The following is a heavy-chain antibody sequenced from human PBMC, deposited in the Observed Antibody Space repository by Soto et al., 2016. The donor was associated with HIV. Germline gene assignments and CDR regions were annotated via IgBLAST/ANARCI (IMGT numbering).Heavy chain of an antibody. V-gene: IGHV3-30*03. D-gene: IGHD2-21*02. CDR1: GFTFRNYA. J-gene: IGHJ3*02. CDR3: VREGSDEINGFDI. CDR2: ISYDGSNK. Sequence: VQLVESGGGVVQPGRSLRLSCTASGFTFRNYAMHWVRQTPGKGLEWVAIISYDGSNKYYADSLKGRFIISRDNFRKTLSLQVNSLRPEDTAVYYCVREGSDEINGFDIWGQGTMVTVSS.